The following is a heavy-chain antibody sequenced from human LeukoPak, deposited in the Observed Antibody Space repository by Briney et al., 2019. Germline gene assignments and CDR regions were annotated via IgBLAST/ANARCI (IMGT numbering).Heavy chain of an antibody. CDR2: LNPNSGNT. CDR3: ARGPNYYYHMDV. Sequence: ASVKVSCKASGSTFTSYDIKWVRQATGQGLEWMGWLNPNSGNTGYAQKFQGRVTVTRDTSISTAYMELTGLRSEDTGVYYCARGPNYYYHMDVWGKGTTVTVSS. V-gene: IGHV1-8*01. CDR1: GSTFTSYD. J-gene: IGHJ6*03.